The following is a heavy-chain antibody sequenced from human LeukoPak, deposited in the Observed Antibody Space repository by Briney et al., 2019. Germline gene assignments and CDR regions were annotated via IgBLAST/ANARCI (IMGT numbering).Heavy chain of an antibody. CDR3: ARGSRELYYFDY. Sequence: SETLSLTCTVSGGSISGYYWSWTRQPPGKGLEWIGYIYYSGSTNYNPSLKSRVTISVDASKTQFSLKLNSVTAADTAVYYCARGSRELYYFDYWGQGTLVTVSS. V-gene: IGHV4-59*01. J-gene: IGHJ4*02. D-gene: IGHD1-7*01. CDR2: IYYSGST. CDR1: GGSISGYY.